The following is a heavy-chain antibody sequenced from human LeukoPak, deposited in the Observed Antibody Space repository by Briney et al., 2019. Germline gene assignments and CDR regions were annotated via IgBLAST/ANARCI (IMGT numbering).Heavy chain of an antibody. CDR2: ISSSSSTM. D-gene: IGHD2-21*02. CDR3: ARDHYCGGDCSRMLSPNYNWFDP. V-gene: IGHV3-48*03. J-gene: IGHJ5*02. CDR1: GFTFSSYE. Sequence: GGSLRLSCAASGFTFSSYEMNWVRQAPGKGLEWVSYISSSSSTMYYADSVKGRFTISRDNAKNSLYLQMNSLRSEDTAVYYCARDHYCGGDCSRMLSPNYNWFDPWGQGTLVTVSS.